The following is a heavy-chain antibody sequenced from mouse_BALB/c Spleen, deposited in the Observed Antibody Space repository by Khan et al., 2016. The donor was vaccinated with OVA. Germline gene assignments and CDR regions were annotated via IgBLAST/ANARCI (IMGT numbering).Heavy chain of an antibody. CDR3: ARKDYYDYDPFPY. CDR2: INYSGNT. J-gene: IGHJ3*01. Sequence: EVQVQESGPGLVKPSQSLSLTCTVTGYSITSEYAWNWIRQFPGNKLEWMGYINYSGNTRFNPSLKSRTSITRDTSKNQFFLQLNSVTTEDTATYYCARKDYYDYDPFPYWGQGTLVTVSA. D-gene: IGHD2-4*01. CDR1: GYSITSEYA. V-gene: IGHV3-2*02.